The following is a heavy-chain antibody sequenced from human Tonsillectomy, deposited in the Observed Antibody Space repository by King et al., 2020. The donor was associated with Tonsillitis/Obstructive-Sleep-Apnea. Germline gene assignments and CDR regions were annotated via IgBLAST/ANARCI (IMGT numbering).Heavy chain of an antibody. CDR1: GFTFNFYS. CDR2: ISGSGNTI. D-gene: IGHD3-3*01. Sequence: DVQLVESGGGLIQPGGSLRLSCAASGFTFNFYSMDWVRQAPGKGLEWVSYISGSGNTIYYADSVKGRFTLSRDNAKSSLYLQMNRLRDEDTAVYYCTRDIRGNYDFWSGYPGYWGQGTLVTVSS. J-gene: IGHJ4*02. CDR3: TRDIRGNYDFWSGYPGY. V-gene: IGHV3-48*02.